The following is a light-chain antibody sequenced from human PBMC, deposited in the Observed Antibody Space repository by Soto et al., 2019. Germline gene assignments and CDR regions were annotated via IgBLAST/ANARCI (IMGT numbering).Light chain of an antibody. CDR2: EGS. J-gene: IGLJ1*01. V-gene: IGLV2-23*01. CDR3: CSFAGSSTYV. Sequence: QSALTQPASVSGSPGQSITISCTGTSSDVGTYNLVSWYQQHPGKAPKVMIYEGSKRPSGVSNRFSGSKSGNTASLTISGLQAEEEADYYCCSFAGSSTYVFGTGTKLTVL. CDR1: SSDVGTYNL.